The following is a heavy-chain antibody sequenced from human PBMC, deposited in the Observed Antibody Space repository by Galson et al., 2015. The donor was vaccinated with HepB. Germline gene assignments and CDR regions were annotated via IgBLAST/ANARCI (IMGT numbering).Heavy chain of an antibody. J-gene: IGHJ4*02. CDR3: ARDRNYGSGVQARTFNY. D-gene: IGHD3-10*01. V-gene: IGHV3-33*08. CDR2: IWFNGEKK. Sequence: SLSLSCEASGFSFSDNGIHCVRQAPGTGLEWVAIIWFNGEKKIYADSVRGRFTVSRDNSRNTLDLQMNSLRVDDTAVYYCARDRNYGSGVQARTFNYWGQGVLVTVSS. CDR1: GFSFSDNG.